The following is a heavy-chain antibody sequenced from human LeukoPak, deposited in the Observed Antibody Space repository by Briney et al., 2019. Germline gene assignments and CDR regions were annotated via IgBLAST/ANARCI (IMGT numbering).Heavy chain of an antibody. D-gene: IGHD6-19*01. J-gene: IGHJ5*02. Sequence: SETLSLACTVSGGSISSSSYYWSWIRQPPGKGLEWIGEINHSGSTNYNPSLKSRVTISVDTSKNQFSLKLSSVTAADTAVYYCARDRGSGWYWFDPWGQGTLVTVSS. CDR1: GGSISSSSYY. CDR2: INHSGST. V-gene: IGHV4-39*07. CDR3: ARDRGSGWYWFDP.